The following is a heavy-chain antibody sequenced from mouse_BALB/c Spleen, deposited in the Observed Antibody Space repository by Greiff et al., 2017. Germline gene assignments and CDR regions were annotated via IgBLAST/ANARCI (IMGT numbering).Heavy chain of an antibody. CDR3: ARSIYYGNYGAMDY. CDR1: GYSITSGYY. J-gene: IGHJ4*01. CDR2: ISYDGSN. D-gene: IGHD2-1*01. Sequence: ESGPGLVKPSQSLSLTCSVTGYSITSGYYWNWIRQFPGNKLEWMGYISYDGSNNYNPSLKNRISITRDTSKNQFFLKLNSVTTEDTATYYCARSIYYGNYGAMDYWGQGTSVTVSS. V-gene: IGHV3-6*02.